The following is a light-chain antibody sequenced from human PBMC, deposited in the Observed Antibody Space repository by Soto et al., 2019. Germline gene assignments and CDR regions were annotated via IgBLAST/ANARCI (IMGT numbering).Light chain of an antibody. J-gene: IGLJ1*01. Sequence: QPVLTQPASMSGSHGQSITISCTESSSDVGAYNYDSWYQQYRPGEAPKLIIYDVSHRPAGVSTRFSGSKSGNTASLTISGLQTEDEADYYCSSYTRAATYVFGTGTKVTVL. CDR1: SSDVGAYNY. V-gene: IGLV2-14*03. CDR3: SSYTRAATYV. CDR2: DVS.